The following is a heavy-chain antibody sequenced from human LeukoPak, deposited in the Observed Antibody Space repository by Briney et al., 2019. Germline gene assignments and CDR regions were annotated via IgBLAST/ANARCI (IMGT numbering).Heavy chain of an antibody. Sequence: GASVKVSCKASGYTFTGYYMHWVRQAPGQGLEWMGWINPNTGDTNYAQKFQGRVTMTRDTSSSTAYMELSSLRSEDTAVYYCARDLNPKTGYRTDAFDIWGQGTMVTVSS. CDR1: GYTFTGYY. D-gene: IGHD3-9*01. J-gene: IGHJ3*02. CDR2: INPNTGDT. V-gene: IGHV1-2*02. CDR3: ARDLNPKTGYRTDAFDI.